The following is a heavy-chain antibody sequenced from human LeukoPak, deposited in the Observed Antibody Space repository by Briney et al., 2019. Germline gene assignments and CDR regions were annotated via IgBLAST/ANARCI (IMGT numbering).Heavy chain of an antibody. J-gene: IGHJ4*02. CDR2: INPNSGGT. D-gene: IGHD3-9*01. CDR3: ARVDTLTGYYSPYYFDY. CDR1: GYTFTGYY. V-gene: IGHV1-2*02. Sequence: ASVKVSCKASGYTFTGYYMHWVRQAPGQGLEWMGWINPNSGGTNYAQRFQGRVTMTRDTSISTAYMELSRLRSDDTAVYYCARVDTLTGYYSPYYFDYWGQGTLVTVSS.